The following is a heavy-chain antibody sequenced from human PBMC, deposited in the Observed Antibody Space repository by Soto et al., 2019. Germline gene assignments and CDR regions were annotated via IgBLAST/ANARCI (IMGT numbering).Heavy chain of an antibody. CDR1: GFTFSSYA. CDR2: ISGSGGST. CDR3: XKGXXXLAXWFAX. V-gene: IGHV3-23*01. J-gene: IGHJ5*02. Sequence: GSLRLSCAASGFTFSSYAMSWVRQAPGKGLEWVSAISGSGGSTYYADSVKGRFTISRDNSKNTLYLQMNSLRAEDTAVYYXXKGXXXLAXWFAXWGXXAXXTXSS.